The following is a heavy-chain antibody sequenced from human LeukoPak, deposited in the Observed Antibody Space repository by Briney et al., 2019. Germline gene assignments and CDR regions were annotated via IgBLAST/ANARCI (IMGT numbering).Heavy chain of an antibody. D-gene: IGHD1-26*01. CDR1: GGSISSYY. CDR2: IYYSGST. V-gene: IGHV4-59*12. J-gene: IGHJ5*02. Sequence: SETLSLTCTVSGGSISSYYWSWIRQPPGKGLEWIGYIYYSGSTNYNPSLKSRVTISVDRSKNQFSLKLSSVTAADTAVYYCARDRSIVGATSNWFDPWGQGTLVTVSS. CDR3: ARDRSIVGATSNWFDP.